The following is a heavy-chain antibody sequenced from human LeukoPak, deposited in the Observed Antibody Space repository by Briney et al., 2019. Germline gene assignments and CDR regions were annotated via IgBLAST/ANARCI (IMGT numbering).Heavy chain of an antibody. Sequence: SETLSLTCTVSGGSLSNYYWSWIRQPPGKGLEWIGYIYYSGSTNYNPSLKSRVTISVDTSKNQFSLKLSSVTAADTAVYYCARAPSSEYYDFWSASAYYGMDVWGQGTTVTVSS. CDR2: IYYSGST. CDR1: GGSLSNYY. D-gene: IGHD3-3*01. CDR3: ARAPSSEYYDFWSASAYYGMDV. J-gene: IGHJ6*02. V-gene: IGHV4-59*01.